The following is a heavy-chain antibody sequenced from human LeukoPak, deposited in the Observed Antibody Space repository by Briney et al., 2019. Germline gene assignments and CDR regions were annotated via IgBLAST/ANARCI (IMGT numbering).Heavy chain of an antibody. CDR1: GYTFTSYG. D-gene: IGHD6-13*01. Sequence: ASVKVSCKASGYTFTSYGISWVRQAPGQGLEWMGWISAYNGNTNYAQKLQGRVTMTTDTSTSTAYMELSRLRSDDTAVYYCARSPGYSSSWIRFDPWGQGTLVTVSS. J-gene: IGHJ5*02. V-gene: IGHV1-18*01. CDR2: ISAYNGNT. CDR3: ARSPGYSSSWIRFDP.